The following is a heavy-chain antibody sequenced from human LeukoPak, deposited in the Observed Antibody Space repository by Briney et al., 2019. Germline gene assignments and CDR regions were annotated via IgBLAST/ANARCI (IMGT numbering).Heavy chain of an antibody. D-gene: IGHD1-26*01. V-gene: IGHV4-61*02. Sequence: SETLSLTCTVSGGSISSGSYYWSWIRQPAGKGLEWIGRIYTSGSTNYNPSLKSRVTISVDTSKNQFSLKLSSVTAADTAVYYCARAAGRDTTSGLDFDYWGQGILVTVSS. CDR3: ARAAGRDTTSGLDFDY. CDR2: IYTSGST. CDR1: GGSISSGSYY. J-gene: IGHJ4*02.